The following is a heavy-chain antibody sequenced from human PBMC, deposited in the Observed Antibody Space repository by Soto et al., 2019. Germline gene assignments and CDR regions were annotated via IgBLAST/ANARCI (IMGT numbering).Heavy chain of an antibody. J-gene: IGHJ4*02. D-gene: IGHD7-27*01. CDR1: GCTLSNSW. V-gene: IGHV3-7*01. CDR2: INPVESEK. CDR3: ARDPAWGSLDY. Sequence: EVQLVESGGGLVQPGGSLRLSCAASGCTLSNSWMSWVRQAPGKGLEWVADINPVESEKYYVDSVKGRFTVSRDNAKNSLYLQMNSLRVEDTALYYCARDPAWGSLDYWGLGTLVTVSS.